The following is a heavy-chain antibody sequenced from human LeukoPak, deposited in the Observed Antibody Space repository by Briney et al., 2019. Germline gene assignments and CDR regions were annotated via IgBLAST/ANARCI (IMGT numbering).Heavy chain of an antibody. J-gene: IGHJ4*02. CDR1: GFTFSDYY. CDR3: AREGDGYNSGYFDN. CDR2: ISISGSTI. Sequence: GGSLRLSCAASGFTFSDYYMSWLRQAPGKGLGWISYISISGSTIYYADSVKGRFTISRDNAKNSMYLQMSSLRAEDTALYYCAREGDGYNSGYFDNWGPGTLGTVSS. D-gene: IGHD5-24*01. V-gene: IGHV3-11*01.